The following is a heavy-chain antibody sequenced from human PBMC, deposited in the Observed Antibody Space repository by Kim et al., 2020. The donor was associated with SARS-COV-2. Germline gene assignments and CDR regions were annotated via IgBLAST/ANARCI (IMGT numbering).Heavy chain of an antibody. J-gene: IGHJ6*02. Sequence: ASVKVSCKASGYTFTGYYMHWVRQAPGQGLEWMGRINPNSGGTNYAQKFQGRVTMTRDTSISTAYMELSRLRSDDTAVYYCARELPAAMRGVGAYYYYGMDVWGQGTTVTVSS. D-gene: IGHD2-2*01. CDR2: INPNSGGT. CDR3: ARELPAAMRGVGAYYYYGMDV. CDR1: GYTFTGYY. V-gene: IGHV1-2*06.